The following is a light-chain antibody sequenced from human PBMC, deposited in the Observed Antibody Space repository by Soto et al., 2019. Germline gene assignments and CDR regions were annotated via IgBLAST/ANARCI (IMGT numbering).Light chain of an antibody. Sequence: EIVLTQSPATLSLSPGERATLSCRASQSVSSYLAWYQQKPGQSPRLLIYDASNRATGIPARFSGSGSGTXXXXXXXXXXXXDFAVXXXXQRSNWLITFGQGTRLEIK. CDR3: XQRSNWLIT. CDR1: QSVSSY. V-gene: IGKV3-11*01. J-gene: IGKJ5*01. CDR2: DAS.